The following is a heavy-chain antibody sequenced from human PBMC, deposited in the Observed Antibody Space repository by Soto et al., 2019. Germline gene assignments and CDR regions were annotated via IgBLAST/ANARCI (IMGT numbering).Heavy chain of an antibody. D-gene: IGHD4-17*01. CDR2: IYHSGST. J-gene: IGHJ4*02. V-gene: IGHV4-30-2*01. Sequence: QLQLQESGSGLVKPSQTLSLTCAVSGGSISSGGYSWSWIRQPPGKGLEWIGYIYHSGSTYYNPSLKSRVTTSVDRSKNQFSLKLSSVTAADTAVYYCARVVYDYGDQVFFDYWGQGTLVTVSS. CDR3: ARVVYDYGDQVFFDY. CDR1: GGSISSGGYS.